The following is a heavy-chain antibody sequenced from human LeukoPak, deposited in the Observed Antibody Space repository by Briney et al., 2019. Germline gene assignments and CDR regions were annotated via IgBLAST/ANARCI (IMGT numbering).Heavy chain of an antibody. D-gene: IGHD5-18*01. V-gene: IGHV4-4*07. CDR2: IYTSGST. Sequence: SETLSLTCSVSGDSISSYYWSWIRQPAGKGLEWIGRIYTSGSTNYNPSLKSRVTMSVDTSKNQFSLKLSSVTAADTAVYYCARGKGYGYGLFVLDYWGQGTLVTVSS. J-gene: IGHJ4*02. CDR3: ARGKGYGYGLFVLDY. CDR1: GDSISSYY.